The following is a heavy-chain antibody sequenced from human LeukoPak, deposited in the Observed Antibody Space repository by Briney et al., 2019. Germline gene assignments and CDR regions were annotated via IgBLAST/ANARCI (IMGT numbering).Heavy chain of an antibody. CDR3: ARSHYYDSSTHIDY. V-gene: IGHV1-69*13. J-gene: IGHJ4*02. D-gene: IGHD3-22*01. Sequence: SVKVSCKASGGTLSTYGISWVRQAPGHGLEWMGGIIPFLGTVNYAQKFQGRVTITADESTSTAYMELSSLRSEDTAVYYCARSHYYDSSTHIDYWGQGTLVTVSS. CDR1: GGTLSTYG. CDR2: IIPFLGTV.